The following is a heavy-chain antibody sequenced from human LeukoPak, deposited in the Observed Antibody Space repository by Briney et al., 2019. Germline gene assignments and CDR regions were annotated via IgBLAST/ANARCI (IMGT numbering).Heavy chain of an antibody. CDR1: GLTFSNYG. J-gene: IGHJ6*02. CDR3: AKDLSTMVRDSPMDV. D-gene: IGHD3-10*01. Sequence: GRSLRLSCAASGLTFSNYGMHWVRQAPAKGLEWVALLVNDGFYKYYADSVKGRFTTTRDDSRNTLYLQPGSLAAEDTAVYYCAKDLSTMVRDSPMDVWGQGTMVTVSS. CDR2: LVNDGFYK. V-gene: IGHV3-30*18.